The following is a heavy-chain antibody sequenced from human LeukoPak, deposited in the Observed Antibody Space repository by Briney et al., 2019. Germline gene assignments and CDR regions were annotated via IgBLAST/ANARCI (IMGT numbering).Heavy chain of an antibody. D-gene: IGHD6-19*01. CDR1: GFTFSSYW. V-gene: IGHV3-7*01. Sequence: SGGSLRLSCAASGFTFSSYWMSWVRQAPGKGLEWVANIQQDGSEKYYVDSVKGRFTISRDNAKNSLYLQMNSLRAEDTAVYYCARDSRSGWNYYYYYYMDVWGKGTTVTISS. CDR3: ARDSRSGWNYYYYYYMDV. CDR2: IQQDGSEK. J-gene: IGHJ6*03.